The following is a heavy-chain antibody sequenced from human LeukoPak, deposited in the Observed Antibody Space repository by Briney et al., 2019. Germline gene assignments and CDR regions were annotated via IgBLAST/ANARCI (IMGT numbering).Heavy chain of an antibody. Sequence: SQTLSLTCAISGDSVSSNSAAWSWIRQSPSRGLEWLGRTYYRSKWNNDYAVSVKSRITINPDTSQNQFSLQLNSVTPEDTAVYYCARGIAVAGFDYWGQGTLVTVSS. D-gene: IGHD6-19*01. V-gene: IGHV6-1*01. CDR3: ARGIAVAGFDY. CDR2: TYYRSKWNN. CDR1: GDSVSSNSAA. J-gene: IGHJ4*02.